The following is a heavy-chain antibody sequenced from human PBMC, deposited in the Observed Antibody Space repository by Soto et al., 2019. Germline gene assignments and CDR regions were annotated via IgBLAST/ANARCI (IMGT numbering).Heavy chain of an antibody. J-gene: IGHJ4*02. CDR1: GFTFSSYG. V-gene: IGHV3-33*01. Sequence: GGSLRLSCSASGFTFSSYGMHWVRQAPGKGLEWVAVIWYDGSNKYYADSVKGRFTISRDNSKNTLYLQMNSLRAEDTAVYYCARGLTTVTTVGKTWYFDYWGQGTLVTVSS. CDR3: ARGLTTVTTVGKTWYFDY. CDR2: IWYDGSNK. D-gene: IGHD4-17*01.